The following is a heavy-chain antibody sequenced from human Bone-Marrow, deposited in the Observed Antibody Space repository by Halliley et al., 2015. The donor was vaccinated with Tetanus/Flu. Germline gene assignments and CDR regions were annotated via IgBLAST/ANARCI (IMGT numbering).Heavy chain of an antibody. CDR2: IREDGSWT. J-gene: IGHJ4*02. V-gene: IGHV3-7*03. D-gene: IGHD4-4*01. CDR3: VRDDGSGQYINYRFDY. Sequence: IREDGSWTSYFGSVRGRFTISRDNFKNSVYLEMNSLRAEDTAVYYCVRDDGSGQYINYRFDYWGQGTLVTVSS.